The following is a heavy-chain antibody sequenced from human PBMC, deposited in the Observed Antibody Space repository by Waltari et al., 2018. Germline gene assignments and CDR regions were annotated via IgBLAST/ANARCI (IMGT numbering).Heavy chain of an antibody. CDR1: GYTFTSYA. V-gene: IGHV1-3*01. J-gene: IGHJ6*02. CDR3: ARGGDYDSSGYYYLPLIYYYYGMDV. D-gene: IGHD3-22*01. CDR2: INAGNGNT. Sequence: QVQLVQSGAEVKKPGASVKVSCKASGYTFTSYAMHWVRQAPGQRLEWMGWINAGNGNTKYSQKFQGRVTITRDTSASTAYMELSSLRSEDTAVYYCARGGDYDSSGYYYLPLIYYYYGMDVWGQGTTVTVSS.